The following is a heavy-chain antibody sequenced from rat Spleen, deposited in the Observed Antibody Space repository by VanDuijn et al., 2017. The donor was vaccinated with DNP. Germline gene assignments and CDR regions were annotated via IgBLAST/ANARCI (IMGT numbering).Heavy chain of an antibody. CDR1: GFTFSSFP. CDR2: ISTSGGST. D-gene: IGHD1-12*02. Sequence: EVQLVESGGGLVQPGRSMKLSCAASGFTFSSFPMAWVRQAPTKGLEWVATISTSGGSTYYRDSVKGRFTISRDDARNTLSLQMNSLRSEDTATYYCTRVGDFHDGGDGDVMDAWGQGTSVTVSS. V-gene: IGHV5-46*01. CDR3: TRVGDFHDGGDGDVMDA. J-gene: IGHJ4*01.